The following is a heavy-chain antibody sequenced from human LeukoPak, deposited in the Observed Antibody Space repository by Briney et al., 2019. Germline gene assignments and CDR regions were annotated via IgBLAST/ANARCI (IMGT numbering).Heavy chain of an antibody. D-gene: IGHD3-10*01. V-gene: IGHV4-59*01. CDR1: GGSMSSYY. CDR2: IYYSGST. J-gene: IGHJ4*02. Sequence: SETLSLTCTVSGGSMSSYYWSWIRQSPGKGLEWIGYIYYSGSTNYNPSLKSRVTISVDTSRNQFSLKLSSVTAVDTAVYYCAGGTTMVRGVIQNFDYWGQGTLVTVSS. CDR3: AGGTTMVRGVIQNFDY.